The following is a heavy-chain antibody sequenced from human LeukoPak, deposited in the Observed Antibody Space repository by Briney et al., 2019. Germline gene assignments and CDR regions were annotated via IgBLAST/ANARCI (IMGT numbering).Heavy chain of an antibody. J-gene: IGHJ4*02. CDR2: IYTSGST. Sequence: SETLSLTCIVSGGSISNSYWTWIRQPAGKGLEWIGRIYTSGSTNYNPSLKSRVTMSVDTSKNQFSLKLRSVTAADTAMYYCARGPGEVTGESFDFWGQGTLVTVSS. CDR3: ARGPGEVTGESFDF. V-gene: IGHV4-4*07. D-gene: IGHD2-21*02. CDR1: GGSISNSY.